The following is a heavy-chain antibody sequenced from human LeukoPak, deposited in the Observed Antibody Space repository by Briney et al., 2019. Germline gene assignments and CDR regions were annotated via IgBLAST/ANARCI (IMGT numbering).Heavy chain of an antibody. Sequence: SETLSLTCTVSGGSTSSYYWSWIRQPPGKGLEWIGYIYYSGSTNYNPSLKSRVTISVDTSKNQFSLKLSSVTAADTTVYYCARGWFGYPTPFDYWGQGTLVTVSS. CDR2: IYYSGST. CDR1: GGSTSSYY. J-gene: IGHJ4*02. D-gene: IGHD3-22*01. CDR3: ARGWFGYPTPFDY. V-gene: IGHV4-59*01.